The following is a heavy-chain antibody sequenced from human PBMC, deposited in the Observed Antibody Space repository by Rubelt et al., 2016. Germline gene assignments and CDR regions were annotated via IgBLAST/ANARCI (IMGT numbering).Heavy chain of an antibody. V-gene: IGHV3-30*18. J-gene: IGHJ4*02. CDR3: AKGPKFVNYFDY. CDR1: GFTFSSYG. CDR2: VLYVGGTL. Sequence: QVQLVESGGGVVQPGRSLRLSCAASGFTFSSYGMHWVRQAPGKGLEWAAIVLYVGGTLNYGDPVKGRFTVSRDMSKNTFYLQMDSLRVEDTAVYYCAKGPKFVNYFDYWGQGNLVTVSS.